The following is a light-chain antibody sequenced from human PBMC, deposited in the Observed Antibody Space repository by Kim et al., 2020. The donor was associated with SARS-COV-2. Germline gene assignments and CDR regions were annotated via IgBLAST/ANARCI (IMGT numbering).Light chain of an antibody. CDR2: WAS. CDR3: QQYYSTPWT. J-gene: IGKJ1*01. Sequence: ATINCKSSQSVLYSSNDKNYVAWYQHKPGQPPKLVIYWASTRGSGVPDRFSGSGSERDFTLNISGLQAEDVAVYYCQQYYSTPWTFGQGTKVDIK. CDR1: QSVLYSSNDKNY. V-gene: IGKV4-1*01.